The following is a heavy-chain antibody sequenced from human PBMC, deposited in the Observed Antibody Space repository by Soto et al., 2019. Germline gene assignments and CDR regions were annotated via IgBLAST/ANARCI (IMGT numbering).Heavy chain of an antibody. CDR2: INSDGSST. Sequence: GGSLRLSCAASGFTFSSYWMHWVRQAPGKGLVWVSRINSDGSSTSYADSVKGRFTISRDNAKNTLYLQMNSLSAEDTAVYYCAREARGRGYCSGGSCYPKYFQHWGQGTLVTV. V-gene: IGHV3-74*01. J-gene: IGHJ1*01. D-gene: IGHD2-15*01. CDR3: AREARGRGYCSGGSCYPKYFQH. CDR1: GFTFSSYW.